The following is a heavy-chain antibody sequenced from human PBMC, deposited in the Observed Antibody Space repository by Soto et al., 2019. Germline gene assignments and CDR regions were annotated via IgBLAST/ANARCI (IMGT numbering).Heavy chain of an antibody. D-gene: IGHD3-22*01. CDR1: GFTFSTYW. CDR2: MKHDGSEE. CDR3: ATAITMIAQLTEYFHH. V-gene: IGHV3-7*01. J-gene: IGHJ1*01. Sequence: GWSLRLSCAASGFTFSTYWMSWVRRAPGKGLEWVAGMKHDGSEEYYVDSVKGRFTISRDNAKNSLYLQMNSLRDEDTAVFYCATAITMIAQLTEYFHHWGQGTMVTVSS.